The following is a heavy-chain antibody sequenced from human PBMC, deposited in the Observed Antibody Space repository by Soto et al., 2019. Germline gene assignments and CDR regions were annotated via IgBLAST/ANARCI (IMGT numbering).Heavy chain of an antibody. D-gene: IGHD2-15*01. V-gene: IGHV3-74*01. CDR2: INSDGSST. Sequence: PGGSLRLSCAASGFTFSSYWMHWVRQAPGKGLVWVSRINSDGSSTSYADSVKGRFTISRDNAKNTLYLQMNSLRAEDTAVYYCARSLGYCSGGSCYSSYYYGMDVWGQGTTVTVSS. J-gene: IGHJ6*02. CDR3: ARSLGYCSGGSCYSSYYYGMDV. CDR1: GFTFSSYW.